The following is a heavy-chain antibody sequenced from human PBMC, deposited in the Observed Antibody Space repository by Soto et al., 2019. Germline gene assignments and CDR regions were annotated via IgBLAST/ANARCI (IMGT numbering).Heavy chain of an antibody. Sequence: PGESLKISCTGSGYSFISHWIGWVRQMPGKGLEWTGIVYPGDSDARYSPSSQGQVTISADKSINTASLEWSSLKASDTAMYYCARRYDTRGYHFDYWGHGTLVTVSS. V-gene: IGHV5-51*01. CDR3: ARRYDTRGYHFDY. CDR2: VYPGDSDA. CDR1: GYSFISHW. D-gene: IGHD5-12*01. J-gene: IGHJ4*01.